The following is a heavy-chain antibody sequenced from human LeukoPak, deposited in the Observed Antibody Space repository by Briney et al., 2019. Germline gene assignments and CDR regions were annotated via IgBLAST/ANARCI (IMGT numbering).Heavy chain of an antibody. V-gene: IGHV4-59*01. CDR2: IYYSGST. CDR3: ARGGGYCSGGSCHIDY. Sequence: SETLSLTCTVSGGSISSYYWSWIRQPPGKGLEWIGYIYYSGSTNYNPSLKSRVTISVDTSKNQFSLKPSSVTAADTAVYYCARGGGYCSGGSCHIDYWGQGTLVTVSS. D-gene: IGHD2-15*01. J-gene: IGHJ4*02. CDR1: GGSISSYY.